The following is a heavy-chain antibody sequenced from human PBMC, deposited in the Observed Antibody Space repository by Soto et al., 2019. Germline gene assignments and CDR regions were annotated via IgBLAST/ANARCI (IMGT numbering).Heavy chain of an antibody. CDR2: INWNGGST. CDR3: ARLAKLGYCNGGSCYTHYYYYYYMDV. V-gene: IGHV3-20*01. Sequence: GGSKRHSYAASELNFDDYGMSWVRQNQGKGLEWVSGINWNGGSTGYADSVKGRFTISRDNAKNSLYLQMNSLRAEDTALYHCARLAKLGYCNGGSCYTHYYYYYYMDVWGKGTTVTVSS. D-gene: IGHD2-15*01. CDR1: ELNFDDYG. J-gene: IGHJ6*03.